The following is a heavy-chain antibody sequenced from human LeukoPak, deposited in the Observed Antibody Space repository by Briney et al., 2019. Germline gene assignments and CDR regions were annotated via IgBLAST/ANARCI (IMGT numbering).Heavy chain of an antibody. J-gene: IGHJ4*02. Sequence: PGGSLRLSCAASGFTFSSYSMNWVRQAPGKGLEWVSSISSSSSYIYYADSVKGRFTISRDNAKNSLYLQMNSLRAEDTAVYYCAKDLYGDYDNDYWGQGTLVTVSS. V-gene: IGHV3-21*04. D-gene: IGHD4-17*01. CDR2: ISSSSSYI. CDR3: AKDLYGDYDNDY. CDR1: GFTFSSYS.